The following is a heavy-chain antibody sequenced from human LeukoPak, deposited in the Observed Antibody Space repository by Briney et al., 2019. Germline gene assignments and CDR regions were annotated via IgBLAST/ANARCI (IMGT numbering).Heavy chain of an antibody. CDR2: IWNDGTNK. V-gene: IGHV3-33*06. CDR3: AKDQASGCDLWSGLDY. CDR1: GFTFSDHG. D-gene: IGHD3-3*01. Sequence: GPSLRLSCAASGFTFSDHGMHWVRQAPGKGLEWVAVIWNDGTNKYYTDSVKGRFTTSRDNCQNMLYLDMNSLRAEDTAVYYCAKDQASGCDLWSGLDYWGQGTLVTVSS. J-gene: IGHJ4*02.